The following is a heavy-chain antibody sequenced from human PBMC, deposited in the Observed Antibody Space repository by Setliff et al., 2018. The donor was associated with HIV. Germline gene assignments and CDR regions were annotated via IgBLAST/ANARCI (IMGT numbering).Heavy chain of an antibody. Sequence: PSETLSLTCTVSGGSISSGSYYWSWIRQPAGKGLEWIGHIYTSVSIHYNPSLKSRVTISVDTSKNQFSLKLSSVTAADTAVYYCAGLTGTDFDYWGQGTLVTVSS. CDR3: AGLTGTDFDY. CDR1: GGSISSGSYY. V-gene: IGHV4-61*09. D-gene: IGHD1-20*01. J-gene: IGHJ4*02. CDR2: IYTSVSI.